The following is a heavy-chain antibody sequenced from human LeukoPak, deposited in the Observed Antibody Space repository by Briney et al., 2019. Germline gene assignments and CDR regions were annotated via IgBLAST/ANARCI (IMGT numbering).Heavy chain of an antibody. CDR2: IYPGDSDT. Sequence: GESLKISCKGSGYTFTSYWIGWVRQMPGKGLEWMGIIYPGDSDTRYSPSFQGQVTISADKSISTAYLQWGSLKASDTAMYYCARPYVAYDSNGYSPHAFDIWGQGTMVTVSS. J-gene: IGHJ3*02. CDR3: ARPYVAYDSNGYSPHAFDI. V-gene: IGHV5-51*01. CDR1: GYTFTSYW. D-gene: IGHD3-22*01.